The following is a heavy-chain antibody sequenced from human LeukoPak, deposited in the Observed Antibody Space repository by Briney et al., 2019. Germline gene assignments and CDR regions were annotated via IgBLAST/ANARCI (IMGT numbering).Heavy chain of an antibody. D-gene: IGHD3-3*01. CDR2: INPNSGGT. V-gene: IGHV1-2*02. CDR3: ARDQRGYDFWSGPRSV. Sequence: ASVKVSCKASGYTFTGYYMHWVRQAPGQGLEWMGWINPNSGGTNYAQKFQGRVTMTRDTSISTAYMELSRLRSDDTAVYYCARDQRGYDFWSGPRSVWGKGTTVTVSS. CDR1: GYTFTGYY. J-gene: IGHJ6*04.